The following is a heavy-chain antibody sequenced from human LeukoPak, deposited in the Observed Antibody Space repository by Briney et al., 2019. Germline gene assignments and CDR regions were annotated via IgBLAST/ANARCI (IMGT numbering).Heavy chain of an antibody. CDR3: ASTSYSSGRSGYYYYYMDV. CDR2: IIPIFGTA. J-gene: IGHJ6*03. V-gene: IGHV1-69*05. CDR1: GGTFSSYA. D-gene: IGHD6-25*01. Sequence: SVKVSCKASGGTFSSYAISWVRQAPGQGLEWMGGIIPIFGTANYAQKFQGRVTITTDESTSTAYMELSSLRSEDTAVYYCASTSYSSGRSGYYYYYMDVWGKGTTVIVSS.